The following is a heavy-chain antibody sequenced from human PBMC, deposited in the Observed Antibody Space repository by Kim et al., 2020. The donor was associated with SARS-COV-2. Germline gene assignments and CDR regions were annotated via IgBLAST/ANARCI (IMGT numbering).Heavy chain of an antibody. D-gene: IGHD6-19*01. CDR2: IYYSGST. Sequence: SETLSLTCTVSGGSISSYYWSWIRQPPGKGLEWIGYIYYSGSTNYNPSLKSRVTISVDTSKNQFSLKLSSVTAADTAVYYCARDLSGWYVPTGVFDYWG. CDR3: ARDLSGWYVPTGVFDY. J-gene: IGHJ4*01. V-gene: IGHV4-59*01. CDR1: GGSISSYY.